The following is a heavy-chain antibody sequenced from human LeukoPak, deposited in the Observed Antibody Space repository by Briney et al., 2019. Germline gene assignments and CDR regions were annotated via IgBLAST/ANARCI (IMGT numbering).Heavy chain of an antibody. CDR1: GYTFTGYY. Sequence: APVKVSCKASGYTFTGYYIDWVRQAPGQGLEWMGWINSDSGGTDYAQKFQGRVTMTRDTSTSTAYMELSSLRSDDTAFYYCARDTITVTTPYFDYWGQGTLVTVPS. J-gene: IGHJ4*02. V-gene: IGHV1-2*02. D-gene: IGHD4-17*01. CDR2: INSDSGGT. CDR3: ARDTITVTTPYFDY.